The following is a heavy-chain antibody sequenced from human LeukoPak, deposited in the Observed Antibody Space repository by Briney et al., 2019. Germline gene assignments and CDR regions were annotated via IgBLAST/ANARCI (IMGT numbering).Heavy chain of an antibody. CDR3: ARVPPFEGWFDP. V-gene: IGHV1-2*02. Sequence: GASVTVSCKASGYTFTGYYMHWVRQAPGQGLEWMGWINPNSGGTNYAQKFQGRVTMTRDTSISTAYMELSRLRSDDTAVYYCARVPPFEGWFDPWGQGTLVTVSS. CDR2: INPNSGGT. CDR1: GYTFTGYY. J-gene: IGHJ5*02.